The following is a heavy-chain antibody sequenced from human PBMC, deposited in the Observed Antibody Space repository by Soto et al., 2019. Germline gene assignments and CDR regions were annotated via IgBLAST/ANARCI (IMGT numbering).Heavy chain of an antibody. J-gene: IGHJ6*02. D-gene: IGHD3-10*01. CDR1: GGSISSDGNY. Sequence: QVQLQESGPGLVKSSQTLSLTCTVSGGSISSDGNYWSWIRQHPGKGLEWIGYIYYSGSTYYNPSPKSRVTISVDTSKNQFSLKLNSVTAADTAAYYCARARMVRGIIYYYGMDVWGQGTTVTVSS. CDR2: IYYSGST. CDR3: ARARMVRGIIYYYGMDV. V-gene: IGHV4-31*03.